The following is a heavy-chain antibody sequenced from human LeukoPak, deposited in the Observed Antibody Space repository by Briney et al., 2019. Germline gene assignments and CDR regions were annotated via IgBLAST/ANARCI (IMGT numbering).Heavy chain of an antibody. D-gene: IGHD3-3*01. V-gene: IGHV4-34*01. J-gene: IGHJ6*02. CDR3: ARGPRGDFWSGYYRDYYGMDV. Sequence: PSETLSLTCAIYGGSFSGYYWSWIRQPPGKGLVWIGEINHSGSTNYNPSLKSRVTISVDTSKNQFSLKLSSVTAADTAVYYCARGPRGDFWSGYYRDYYGMDVWGQGTTVTVSS. CDR1: GGSFSGYY. CDR2: INHSGST.